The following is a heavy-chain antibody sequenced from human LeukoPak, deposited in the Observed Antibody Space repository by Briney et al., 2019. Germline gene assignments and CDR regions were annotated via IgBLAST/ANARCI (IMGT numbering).Heavy chain of an antibody. CDR3: AKGSGSGSYYKNYFDP. D-gene: IGHD3-10*01. CDR2: ISYDGSNK. J-gene: IGHJ5*02. V-gene: IGHV3-30*18. CDR1: GFTFSSYG. Sequence: TGGSLRLSCAASGFTFSSYGMHCVRQAPGKGLEWVAVISYDGSNKYYAHSVKSRFTISRDSSKNTLYLQMNSLRAEDTAVYYCAKGSGSGSYYKNYFDPWGQGTLVTVSS.